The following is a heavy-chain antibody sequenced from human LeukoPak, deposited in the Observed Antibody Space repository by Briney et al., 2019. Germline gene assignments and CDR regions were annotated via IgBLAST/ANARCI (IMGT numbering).Heavy chain of an antibody. CDR3: ARGYCSSTSCYTWFHDAFDI. D-gene: IGHD2-2*02. V-gene: IGHV3-20*04. J-gene: IGHJ3*02. CDR2: IYWNGGST. Sequence: GGSLRLSCAASGFTFDDYGMSWVRQAPGKGLEWVSGIYWNGGSTGYADSVKGRFTISRDNAKNSLYLQMNSLRAEDTALYYCARGYCSSTSCYTWFHDAFDIWGQGTMVTFSS. CDR1: GFTFDDYG.